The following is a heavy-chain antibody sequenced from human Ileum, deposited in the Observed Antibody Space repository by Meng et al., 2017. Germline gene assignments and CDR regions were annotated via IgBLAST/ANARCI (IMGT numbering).Heavy chain of an antibody. V-gene: IGHV1-18*01. CDR3: ARGRHCSSTTCYLSDS. Sequence: QVHLVQSGPEVRKPGASVKVSCQASGYSFTNYGINWARKAPGKGLEWMGWTSTYNSNRNYAQSLQGRVTMTTDTSTTTAYMELRSLTFDDTAVYYCARGRHCSSTTCYLSDSWGQGTLVTVSS. D-gene: IGHD2-2*01. J-gene: IGHJ4*02. CDR2: TSTYNSNR. CDR1: GYSFTNYG.